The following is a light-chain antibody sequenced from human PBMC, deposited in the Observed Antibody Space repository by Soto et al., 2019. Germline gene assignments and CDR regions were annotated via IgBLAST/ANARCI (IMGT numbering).Light chain of an antibody. J-gene: IGLJ3*02. CDR3: SSYAGSTNLGV. CDR2: EVT. Sequence: QSALTQPPSASGSPGQSVTISCTGTSSDVGGYNFISWYQQHPGKVPKLMIYEVTKRPSGVPSRFSGSKSGNTASLTVSGLQADDEADYYCSSYAGSTNLGVFGGGTKLTVL. V-gene: IGLV2-8*01. CDR1: SSDVGGYNF.